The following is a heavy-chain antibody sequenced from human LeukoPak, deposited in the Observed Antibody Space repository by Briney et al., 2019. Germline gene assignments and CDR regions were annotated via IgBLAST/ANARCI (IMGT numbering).Heavy chain of an antibody. CDR3: ARFRRGLDAAFDI. D-gene: IGHD5-12*01. CDR1: GYTFTGCY. V-gene: IGHV1-2*02. CDR2: INPNSGGT. J-gene: IGHJ3*02. Sequence: ASVKVSCKASGYTFTGCYMHWVRQAPGQGLEWMGWINPNSGGTNYAQKFQGRVTMTRDTSISTAYMELSRLRSDGTAVYYCARFRRGLDAAFDIWGQGTMVTVSS.